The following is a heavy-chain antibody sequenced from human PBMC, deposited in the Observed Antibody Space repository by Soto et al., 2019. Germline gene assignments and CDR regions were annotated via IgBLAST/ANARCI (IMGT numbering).Heavy chain of an antibody. Sequence: PSETLSLTCTVSGGSISSYYWSWIRQPPGEGLEWIGYIYYSGSTNYNPSLKSRVTISVDTSKNQFSLKLTSVTAADTAVYYCARRNNWFDPWGRGTLVTVSS. V-gene: IGHV4-59*08. CDR2: IYYSGST. J-gene: IGHJ5*02. CDR3: ARRNNWFDP. CDR1: GGSISSYY.